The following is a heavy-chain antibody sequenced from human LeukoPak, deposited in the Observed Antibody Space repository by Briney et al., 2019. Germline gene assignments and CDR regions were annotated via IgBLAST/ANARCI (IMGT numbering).Heavy chain of an antibody. CDR2: INPNSGGT. D-gene: IGHD3-10*01. CDR1: GYTFTGYF. CDR3: ARDLGPNWLDP. J-gene: IGHJ5*02. V-gene: IGHV1-2*02. Sequence: ASVKVSCKASGYTFTGYFMHWVRQAPGQGLEWMGWINPNSGGTKYAQKFQGRVTMTRDTSISTAYMELSRLRFDDSAVYYCARDLGPNWLDPWGQGTLVTVSS.